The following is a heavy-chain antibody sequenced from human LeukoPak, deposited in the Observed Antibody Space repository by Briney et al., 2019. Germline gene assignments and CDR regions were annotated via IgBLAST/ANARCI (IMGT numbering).Heavy chain of an antibody. CDR3: ARVQVGATVDY. CDR1: GGSISSYY. J-gene: IGHJ4*02. Sequence: SETLSLTCTVSGGSISSYYWSWIRQPPGKGLEWIGYIYYSGGTNYNPSLKSRVTISVHTSKNQFSLKLSSVTAADTAVYYCARVQVGATVDYWGQGTLVTVSS. D-gene: IGHD1-26*01. V-gene: IGHV4-59*08. CDR2: IYYSGGT.